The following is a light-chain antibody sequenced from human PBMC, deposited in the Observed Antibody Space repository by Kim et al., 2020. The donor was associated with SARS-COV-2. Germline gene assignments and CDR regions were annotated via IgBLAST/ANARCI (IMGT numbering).Light chain of an antibody. CDR1: QSVDNK. CDR2: GVS. J-gene: IGKJ2*01. CDR3: QHYDNWPPET. Sequence: EIVMTQSPATLSVSPGERATLSCRASQSVDNKLAWYQQKPGQALRLLIYGVSTRATGIPVRFSGSGSGTEFTLTISSLQSEDFAVYYCQHYDNWPPETFGQGTKLEI. V-gene: IGKV3-15*01.